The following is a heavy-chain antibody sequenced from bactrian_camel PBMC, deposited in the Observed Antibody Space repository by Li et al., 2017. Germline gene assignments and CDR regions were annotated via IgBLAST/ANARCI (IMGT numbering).Heavy chain of an antibody. CDR3: AAGALGYIGAKCPPDFGEY. Sequence: VQLVESGGGSVQAGGSLRLSCEASGYTFTQFCIGYFRRQAPDEEREWVASVSIRNGVQFSTYYADSVKGRFTLSVDHAKNIVYLQMNNLKPEDTAVYYCAAGALGYIGAKCPPDFGEYWGQGTQVTVS. J-gene: IGHJ4*01. CDR1: GYTFTQFC. CDR2: VSIRNGVQFST. D-gene: IGHD1*01. V-gene: IGHV3S60*01.